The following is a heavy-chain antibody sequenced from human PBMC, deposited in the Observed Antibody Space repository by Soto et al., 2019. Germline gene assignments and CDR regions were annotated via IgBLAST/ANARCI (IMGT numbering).Heavy chain of an antibody. Sequence: EVQLVESGGGLVQPGGSLKLSCAASGFTFSGSAMHWVRQASGKGLEWVGRIRSKANSYATAYAASVKGRFTISRDDSKNTAYLQMNSLKTDDTAAYYCIGSITLTGLVPCGQGTLVTVSS. CDR3: IGSITLTGLVP. CDR2: IRSKANSYAT. CDR1: GFTFSGSA. D-gene: IGHD3-9*01. J-gene: IGHJ5*02. V-gene: IGHV3-73*02.